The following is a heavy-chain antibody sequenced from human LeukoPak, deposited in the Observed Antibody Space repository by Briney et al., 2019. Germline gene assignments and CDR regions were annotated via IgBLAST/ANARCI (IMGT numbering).Heavy chain of an antibody. CDR2: IYTSGST. CDR1: GGSISSNNYY. D-gene: IGHD3-9*01. J-gene: IGHJ4*02. CDR3: ARGYNILTGYYYFDY. Sequence: SETLSLTCTVSGGSISSNNYYWSWIRQPAGKGLEWIGRIYTSGSTNYNPSLKSQITMSVDTSKNQFSLKLSSVTAADTAVYYCARGYNILTGYYYFDYWGQGTLVTVSS. V-gene: IGHV4-61*02.